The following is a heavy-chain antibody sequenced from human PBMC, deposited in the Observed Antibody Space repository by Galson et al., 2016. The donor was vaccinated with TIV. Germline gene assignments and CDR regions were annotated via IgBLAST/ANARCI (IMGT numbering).Heavy chain of an antibody. D-gene: IGHD4-17*01. V-gene: IGHV4-30-4*08. Sequence: TLSLTCTVSDGSISSGDYYWSWIRQSPGKGLEWIGYIYDSDTISYSGRTYYNPSLKSRVTISVDTSKNQFSLKLSSVTAADTAVYYCASATVSRRDFDYWGQGTLVTVSS. CDR3: ASATVSRRDFDY. CDR2: IYDSDTISYSGRT. J-gene: IGHJ4*02. CDR1: DGSISSGDYY.